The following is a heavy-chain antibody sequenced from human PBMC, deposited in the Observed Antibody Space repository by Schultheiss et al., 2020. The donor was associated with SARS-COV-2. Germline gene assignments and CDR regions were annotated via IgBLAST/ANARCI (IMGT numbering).Heavy chain of an antibody. D-gene: IGHD3-3*01. Sequence: GGSLRLSCAASGFTFSSYGMHWVRQAPGKGLEWVSSISSSSSYIYYADSVKGRFTISRDNSKNTLYLQMNSLRAEDTAVYYCARVHYDFWSGYPPYFDYWGQGTLVTVSS. CDR2: ISSSSSYI. J-gene: IGHJ4*02. CDR3: ARVHYDFWSGYPPYFDY. CDR1: GFTFSSYG. V-gene: IGHV3-21*01.